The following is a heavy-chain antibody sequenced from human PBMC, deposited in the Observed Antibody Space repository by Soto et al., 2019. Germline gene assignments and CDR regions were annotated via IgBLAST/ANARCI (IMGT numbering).Heavy chain of an antibody. J-gene: IGHJ4*02. CDR1: GYTFTITNYW. D-gene: IGHD3-3*01. CDR3: AISRVADKILGVIIANFDY. CDR2: IYPGDSDT. Sequence: GESLKISCQSSGYTFTITNYWIAWVRQMPGRGLEWMGIIYPGDSDTRYSPSFQGQVTISADKSISTAYLQWTSLKASDTAIYYCAISRVADKILGVIIANFDYWGQGTQVTVSS. V-gene: IGHV5-51*01.